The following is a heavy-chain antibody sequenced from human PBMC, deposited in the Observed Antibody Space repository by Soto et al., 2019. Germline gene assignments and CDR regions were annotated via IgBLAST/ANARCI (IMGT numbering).Heavy chain of an antibody. D-gene: IGHD2-8*01. V-gene: IGHV1-8*01. Sequence: SVKVYFKGAGYTFTSYDINWVRQATGQGLEWMGWMNPNSGNTGYAQNFQGRVTMTRNTSISTAYMELSSLRSEDTAVYYCARDPGAVTNGFDYWGQGTLVTVSS. CDR1: GYTFTSYD. J-gene: IGHJ4*02. CDR3: ARDPGAVTNGFDY. CDR2: MNPNSGNT.